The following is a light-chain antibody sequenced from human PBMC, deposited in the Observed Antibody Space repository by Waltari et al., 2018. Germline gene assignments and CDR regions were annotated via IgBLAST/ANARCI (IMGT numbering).Light chain of an antibody. CDR2: GAS. CDR1: QSVSETD. Sequence: EIVLTQSPGTLSLSPGERATLSCRASQSVSETDLDWYQQKPGQAPRLLIYGASSRATGIPDRFSGSGSGTDFTLTISRLEPEDFAVYYCHQYDSSLVTFGGGTKVESK. CDR3: HQYDSSLVT. J-gene: IGKJ4*01. V-gene: IGKV3-20*01.